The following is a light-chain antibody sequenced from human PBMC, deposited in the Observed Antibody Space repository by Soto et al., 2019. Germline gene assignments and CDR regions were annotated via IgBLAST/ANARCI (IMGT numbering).Light chain of an antibody. J-gene: IGKJ4*01. CDR1: PSVSSSQ. V-gene: IGKV3-20*01. CDR2: GAS. Sequence: EMVLTQSPGTLSLSPGERATLSCRASPSVSSSQLAGYQQKPGQAPRLLIYGASSRATDIPDRFSGSGSGTDFTLTISRLEPEDVAVDYCQQYDRSPLTFGGGTKVEIK. CDR3: QQYDRSPLT.